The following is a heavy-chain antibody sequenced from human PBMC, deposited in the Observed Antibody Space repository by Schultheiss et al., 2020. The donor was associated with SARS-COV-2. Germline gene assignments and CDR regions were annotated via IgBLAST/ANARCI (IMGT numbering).Heavy chain of an antibody. CDR1: GGTFSSYA. CDR3: ARGGIQLWFGLSRFTGSALRFDP. V-gene: IGHV1-69*04. J-gene: IGHJ5*02. Sequence: SVKVSCKASGGTFSSYAISWVRQAPGQGLEWMGRIIPIFGIANSAQKFQGRVTMARDTSISTAYMELSSLRSEDTAVYYCARGGIQLWFGLSRFTGSALRFDPWGQGTLVTVSS. D-gene: IGHD5-18*01. CDR2: IIPIFGIA.